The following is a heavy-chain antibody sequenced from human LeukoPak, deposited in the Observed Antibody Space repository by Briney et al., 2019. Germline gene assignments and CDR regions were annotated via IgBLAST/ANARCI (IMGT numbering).Heavy chain of an antibody. CDR2: IYYTGSS. CDR3: ARLRDSNNWYAVDY. V-gene: IGHV4-59*01. Sequence: SETLSLTCTVSGASISGYYWEWIRQPPGKGLEWIGYIYYTGSSYYNPSLKSRVTISVDMSKNQFSLKLNSVTAADTAVYYCARLRDSNNWYAVDYWGQGTLVTVSS. J-gene: IGHJ4*02. D-gene: IGHD6-13*01. CDR1: GASISGYY.